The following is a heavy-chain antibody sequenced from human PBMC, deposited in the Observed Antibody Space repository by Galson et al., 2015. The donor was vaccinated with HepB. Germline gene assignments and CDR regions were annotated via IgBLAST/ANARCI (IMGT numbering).Heavy chain of an antibody. CDR3: ARDPSRHYGSGSYYNMYNDY. Sequence: SVKVSCKASGYTFTSYYMHWVRQAPGQGLEWMGIINPSGGSTSYAQKFQGRVTMTRDTSTSTVYMELSSLRSEDTAVYYCARDPSRHYGSGSYYNMYNDYWGQGTLVTVSS. CDR1: GYTFTSYY. CDR2: INPSGGST. D-gene: IGHD3-10*01. J-gene: IGHJ4*02. V-gene: IGHV1-46*01.